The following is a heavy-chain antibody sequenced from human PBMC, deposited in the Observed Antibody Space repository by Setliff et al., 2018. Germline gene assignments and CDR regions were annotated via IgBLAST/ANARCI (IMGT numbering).Heavy chain of an antibody. CDR2: IKSKTDGGTT. D-gene: IGHD5-18*01. CDR3: ISLWLGYYGLDV. V-gene: IGHV3-15*01. J-gene: IGHJ6*02. Sequence: GGSLRLSCAASGFTFSNAWMSWVRQAPGKGLEWVGRIKSKTDGGTTDYAAPVKGRFTISRDDSKNTLYLQMNSLKTEDTAVYYCISLWLGYYGLDVWGQGTTVTVSS. CDR1: GFTFSNAW.